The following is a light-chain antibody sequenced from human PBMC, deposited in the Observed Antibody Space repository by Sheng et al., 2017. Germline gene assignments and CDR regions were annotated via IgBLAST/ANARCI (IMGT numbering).Light chain of an antibody. V-gene: IGKV3-11*01. Sequence: EIVLTQSPATLSLSPGERATLSCRASQSVRSYLAWYQQRPGHAPSLLIYNASNRAAGIPARFSGSGSGTDFTLTINSLEPEDFAIYYCQHRNNWPWTFGQGTKVEIQ. CDR3: QHRNNWPWT. CDR2: NAS. J-gene: IGKJ1*01. CDR1: QSVRSY.